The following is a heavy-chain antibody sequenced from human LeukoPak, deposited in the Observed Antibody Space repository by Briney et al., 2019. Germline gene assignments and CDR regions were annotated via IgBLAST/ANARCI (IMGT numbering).Heavy chain of an antibody. J-gene: IGHJ4*02. D-gene: IGHD3-9*01. CDR1: GDSVSSNSAA. Sequence: SQTLSLTCAISGDSVSSNSAAWNWIRQSPSRGLEWLGRTYYRSKWYDDYAVSVKSRITINPDTSKNQFSLQLNSVTPEDTAVYYCARDPGEYYDILTGYFDYWGQGTLVTVSS. V-gene: IGHV6-1*01. CDR3: ARDPGEYYDILTGYFDY. CDR2: TYYRSKWYD.